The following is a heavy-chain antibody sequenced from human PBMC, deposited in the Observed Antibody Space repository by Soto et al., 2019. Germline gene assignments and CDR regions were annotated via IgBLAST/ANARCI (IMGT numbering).Heavy chain of an antibody. J-gene: IGHJ4*02. CDR3: ARIYYGSGSYYIDY. Sequence: QVQLVQSGAEVKKPGSSVKVSYKASGGTFSSYAISWVRQAPGQGLEWMGGIIPIFGTADYAQKFQGRVTITADESTSTAYMELSSLRSEDTAVYYCARIYYGSGSYYIDYWGQGTLVTVSS. D-gene: IGHD3-10*01. CDR2: IIPIFGTA. V-gene: IGHV1-69*12. CDR1: GGTFSSYA.